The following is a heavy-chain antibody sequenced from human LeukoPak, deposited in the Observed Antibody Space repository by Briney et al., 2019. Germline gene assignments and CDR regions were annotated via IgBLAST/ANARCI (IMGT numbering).Heavy chain of an antibody. CDR2: ISYDGRTT. CDR1: GFTFSMYA. D-gene: IGHD3-22*01. Sequence: GGSLRLSCAASGFTFSMYAMHRVRQAPGKGLEWVAVISYDGRTTYYRDSVKGRFTISRDKSKNTLYLQMNSLRSDDTAVDYCAKDSAYYDGSGDYFDSWGQGTLVTVSS. CDR3: AKDSAYYDGSGDYFDS. J-gene: IGHJ4*02. V-gene: IGHV3-30*18.